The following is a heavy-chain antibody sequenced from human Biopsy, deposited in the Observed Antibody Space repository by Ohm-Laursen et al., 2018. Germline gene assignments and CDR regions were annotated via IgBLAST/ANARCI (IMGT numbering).Heavy chain of an antibody. J-gene: IGHJ6*02. V-gene: IGHV4-61*01. CDR3: TRDVKRYCSGSSCYTGYFGMDV. CDR1: GGSVSDSFHF. Sequence: SDTLSLTCSVSGGSVSDSFHFWSWIRQLPGKGLEWIGNVYYSGTTNYNPSLKSRVTVSIDTSKNQLSLKLTSVTAADTAVYFCTRDVKRYCSGSSCYTGYFGMDVWGQGTTVTVSS. D-gene: IGHD2-2*01. CDR2: VYYSGTT.